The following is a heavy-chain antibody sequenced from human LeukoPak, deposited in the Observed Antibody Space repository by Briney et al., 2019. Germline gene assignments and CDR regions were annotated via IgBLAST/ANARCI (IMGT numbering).Heavy chain of an antibody. Sequence: GGSLRLSCAASGFTFSSYSMNWVRQAPGKGLEWVSVIYSGGSTYYADSVKGRFTISRDNSKNTLYLQMNSLRAEDTAVYYCARADYYDSSGYFFFDYWGQGTLVTVSS. J-gene: IGHJ4*02. CDR2: IYSGGST. V-gene: IGHV3-66*01. D-gene: IGHD3-22*01. CDR1: GFTFSSYS. CDR3: ARADYYDSSGYFFFDY.